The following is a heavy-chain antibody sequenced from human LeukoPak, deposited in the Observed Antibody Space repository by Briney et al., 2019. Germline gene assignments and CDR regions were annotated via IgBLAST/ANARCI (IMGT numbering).Heavy chain of an antibody. Sequence: SETLSLTCTVSGDSIRSYYWSWIRQSPEKGLEWIGTIYSSGGTLYNPSLQSRVTMSLDRSKSQFSLKLSSVTAADTAVYYCARDPSIRSGSNWFDPWGQGTLVTVSS. CDR3: ARDPSIRSGSNWFDP. CDR1: GDSIRSYY. D-gene: IGHD3-22*01. J-gene: IGHJ5*02. V-gene: IGHV4-4*09. CDR2: IYSSGGT.